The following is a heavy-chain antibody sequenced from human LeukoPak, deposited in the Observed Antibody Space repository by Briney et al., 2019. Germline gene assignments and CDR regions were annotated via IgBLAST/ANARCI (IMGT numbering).Heavy chain of an antibody. CDR3: AKVRTLGAPYYFDS. CDR2: ISGSGGFT. Sequence: GGSLRLSCTASEFTFSRYAMSWVRQAPGKGLEWVSDISGSGGFTNYADSVKGRFTISRDNSKNTLYLQMNSLRAEDTATYYCAKVRTLGAPYYFDSWGQGTLVTVSS. J-gene: IGHJ4*02. V-gene: IGHV3-23*01. D-gene: IGHD3-16*01. CDR1: EFTFSRYA.